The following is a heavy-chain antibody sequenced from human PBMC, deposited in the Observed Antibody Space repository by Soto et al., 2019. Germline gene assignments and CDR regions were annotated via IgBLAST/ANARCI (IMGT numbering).Heavy chain of an antibody. V-gene: IGHV3-23*03. J-gene: IGHJ4*02. D-gene: IGHD6-19*01. CDR2: LLRDYST. CDR3: ARRTSGYFGS. Sequence: EVQLLESGGGLAQPGGSLTLSCAASGFTFRDYTMTWVRQAPGQVLECISVLLRDYSTFYAGSVMVRFTISRDNSKNTIYLEMNSLTADETAVYSRARRTSGYFGSWGQGALVTVSS. CDR1: GFTFRDYT.